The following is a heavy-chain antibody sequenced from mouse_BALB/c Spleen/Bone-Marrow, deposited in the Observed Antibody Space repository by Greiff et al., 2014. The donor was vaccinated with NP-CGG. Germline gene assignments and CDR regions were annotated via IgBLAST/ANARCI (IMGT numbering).Heavy chain of an antibody. CDR2: IYPGSGST. CDR3: ARSPITTVVAETMDY. Sequence: GSELVRPGASVKLSCKASGYTFTSYWMHWVKQRPGQGPEWIGNIYPGSGSTNYDEKFKSKATLTVGTSSSTAYMQLSSLTSEDSAVYYCARSPITTVVAETMDYWGQGTSVIVSS. D-gene: IGHD1-1*01. J-gene: IGHJ4*01. V-gene: IGHV1S22*01. CDR1: GYTFTSYW.